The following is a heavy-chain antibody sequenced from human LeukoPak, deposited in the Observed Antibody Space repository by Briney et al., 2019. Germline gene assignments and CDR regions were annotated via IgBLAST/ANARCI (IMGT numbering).Heavy chain of an antibody. CDR1: GFTFSSYA. V-gene: IGHV3-23*01. D-gene: IGHD2-21*02. J-gene: IGHJ3*02. CDR2: ISGSGGNT. Sequence: GGSLRLSCAASGFTFSSYAMSWVRQAPGKGLEWVSAISGSGGNTYYADSVKGRFTISRDNSKNTLYLQMNSLRAEDTAVYYCAKDSVVTLDLDAFDIWGQGTMVTVSS. CDR3: AKDSVVTLDLDAFDI.